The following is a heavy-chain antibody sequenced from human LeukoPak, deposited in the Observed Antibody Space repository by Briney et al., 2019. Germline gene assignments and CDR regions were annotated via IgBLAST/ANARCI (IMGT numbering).Heavy chain of an antibody. CDR1: GGSISSYY. D-gene: IGHD3-22*01. V-gene: IGHV4-4*07. CDR2: IYTSGST. CDR3: ARAGTVVVSAFDF. J-gene: IGHJ3*01. Sequence: PSETLSLTCTVSGGSISSYYWNWIRLPAGEGLEWIGRIYTSGSTNYNPSLKSRVTMLIDTSRNQFSLKLSSVTAADTAVYYCARAGTVVVSAFDFWGPGTMVTVSS.